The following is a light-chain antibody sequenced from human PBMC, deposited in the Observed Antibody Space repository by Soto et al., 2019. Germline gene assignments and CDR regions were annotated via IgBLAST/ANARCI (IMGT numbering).Light chain of an antibody. CDR2: AAS. J-gene: IGKJ3*01. Sequence: DIQMTQSPSSLSASVGDRVTITCRASQDIRKNLNWYQQRPGKAPNLLIYAASSLQNGVPSRFSGSGSGTDFSLNINSLQSEDFAAYYCQHYSSTLRIVTFGPGTKVEI. V-gene: IGKV1-39*01. CDR1: QDIRKN. CDR3: QHYSSTLRIVT.